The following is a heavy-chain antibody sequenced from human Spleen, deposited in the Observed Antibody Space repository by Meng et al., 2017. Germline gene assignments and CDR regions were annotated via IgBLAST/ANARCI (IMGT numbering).Heavy chain of an antibody. J-gene: IGHJ4*02. V-gene: IGHV3-74*03. CDR3: AKDLRFDY. Sequence: GESLKISCAASGFTFSSYNMHWVRQTPGEGLVWVSRINTDASSTTYADSVKGRFTISRDNSKNTLNLQMNSLRAEDTAVYYCAKDLRFDYWGQGTLVTVSS. CDR2: INTDASST. D-gene: IGHD4-17*01. CDR1: GFTFSSYN.